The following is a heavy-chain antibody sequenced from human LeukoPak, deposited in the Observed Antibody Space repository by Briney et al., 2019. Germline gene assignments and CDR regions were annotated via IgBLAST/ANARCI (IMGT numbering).Heavy chain of an antibody. Sequence: SGPTLVKPSETLSLTCTVPGGSISPYYWSWIRQPPGKGLEWIGYIYYTGGTYYHPSPKSRVTISVDTSKNQFSLKLTSVTAADTAVYYCARAYYYGSGTFDIWGQGTMVTVSS. CDR3: ARAYYYGSGTFDI. D-gene: IGHD3-10*01. CDR2: IYYTGGT. V-gene: IGHV4-59*01. CDR1: GGSISPYY. J-gene: IGHJ3*02.